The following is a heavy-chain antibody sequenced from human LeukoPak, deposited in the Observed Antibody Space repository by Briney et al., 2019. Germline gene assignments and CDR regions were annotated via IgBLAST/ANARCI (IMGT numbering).Heavy chain of an antibody. D-gene: IGHD2-21*02. Sequence: HPGRSLRLSCAASGFTFSNYPMHWVRQAPGKGLEWVAVISYDGSNKYYANSVKGRFTISRDNSENMMYLQMNSLRADDTAVYYCARGIYLSLIVVVTASDYWGQGTLVTVSS. CDR2: ISYDGSNK. J-gene: IGHJ4*02. CDR1: GFTFSNYP. V-gene: IGHV3-30-3*01. CDR3: ARGIYLSLIVVVTASDY.